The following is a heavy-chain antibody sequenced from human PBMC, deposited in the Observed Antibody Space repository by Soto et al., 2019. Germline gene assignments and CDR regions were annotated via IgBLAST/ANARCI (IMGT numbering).Heavy chain of an antibody. CDR2: TFYSGST. J-gene: IGHJ4*02. CDR1: GDSISTHY. D-gene: IGHD1-26*01. Sequence: PSETLSLTCTVSGDSISTHYWSWIRQPPGKGLEWIGYTFYSGSTNYNPSLKSRVTISIDTSNKQFSLSLTSLTAADTAIYFCAGRPSGSYYYFDYWGQGALVTVSS. V-gene: IGHV4-59*11. CDR3: AGRPSGSYYYFDY.